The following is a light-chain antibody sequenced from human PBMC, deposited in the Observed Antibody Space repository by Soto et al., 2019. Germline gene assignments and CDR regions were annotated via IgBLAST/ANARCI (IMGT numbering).Light chain of an antibody. V-gene: IGKV1-5*01. CDR2: DAS. CDR1: QTISHW. J-gene: IGKJ1*01. CDR3: QQYNTYWT. Sequence: DIHLTQSPSTLSASVGDRVTITCRASQTISHWLAWYQQKPGKAPKLLIFDASSLENGVPSRFSGSGSGTEFPLTLTGLQPDDFATYYCQQYNTYWTFGQGTKVEI.